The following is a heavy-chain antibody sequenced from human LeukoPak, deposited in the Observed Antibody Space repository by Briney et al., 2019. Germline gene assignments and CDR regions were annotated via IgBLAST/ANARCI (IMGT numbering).Heavy chain of an antibody. V-gene: IGHV3-48*04. CDR2: ISSSSSTI. D-gene: IGHD4-17*01. CDR3: ARETMVTTSDY. CDR1: GFTFSSYS. Sequence: GGSLRLSCAASGFTFSSYSMNWVRQAPGKGLEWVSYISSSSSTIYYADSVKGRFTISRDNAKNSLYLQMNSLRAEDTAVYYCARETMVTTSDYWGQGTLVTVSS. J-gene: IGHJ4*02.